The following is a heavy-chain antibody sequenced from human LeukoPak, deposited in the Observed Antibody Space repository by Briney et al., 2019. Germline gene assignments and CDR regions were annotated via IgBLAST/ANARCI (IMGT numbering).Heavy chain of an antibody. CDR3: AKGISIAAAGYFDY. Sequence: GGSLRLSCAASGFTFSTFSMNWVRQAPGKGLEWVSAISGSGGSTYYADSVKGRFTISRDNSKNTLYLQMNSLRAEDTAVYYCAKGISIAAAGYFDYWGQGTLVTVSS. J-gene: IGHJ4*02. D-gene: IGHD6-13*01. CDR1: GFTFSTFS. V-gene: IGHV3-23*01. CDR2: ISGSGGST.